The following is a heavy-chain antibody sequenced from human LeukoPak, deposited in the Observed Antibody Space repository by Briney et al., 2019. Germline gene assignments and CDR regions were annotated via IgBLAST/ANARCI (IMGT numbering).Heavy chain of an antibody. D-gene: IGHD4-23*01. CDR3: ARRDQDYGGNSGYYYYMDV. CDR2: ISPGDSDT. Sequence: GESLKISCKGSGYSFTSYWIGWVRQMPGKGLEWMGIISPGDSDTRDSPSFQGQVTISADKSISTAYLQWSSLKASDTAMYYCARRDQDYGGNSGYYYYMDVWGKGTTVTVSS. V-gene: IGHV5-51*01. J-gene: IGHJ6*03. CDR1: GYSFTSYW.